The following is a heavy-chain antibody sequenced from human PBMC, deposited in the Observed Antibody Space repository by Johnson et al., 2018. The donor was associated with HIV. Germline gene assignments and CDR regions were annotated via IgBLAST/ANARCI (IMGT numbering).Heavy chain of an antibody. CDR2: IYSGGST. Sequence: VQLVESGGGLIQPGGSLRLSCAASGFTVRSNYMSWVRQAPGKGLEWVSVIYSGGSTQYADFVTGRLSISRDTSKNTVYLQMNSLRVEDTAVYFCARNGDGYTPDAFDIWGQGTVVTVSS. CDR3: ARNGDGYTPDAFDI. D-gene: IGHD5-24*01. V-gene: IGHV3-53*01. J-gene: IGHJ3*02. CDR1: GFTVRSNY.